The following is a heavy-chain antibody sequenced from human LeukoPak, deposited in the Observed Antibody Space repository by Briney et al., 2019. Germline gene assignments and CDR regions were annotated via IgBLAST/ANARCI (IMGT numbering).Heavy chain of an antibody. CDR2: INQHGSEE. J-gene: IGHJ4*02. V-gene: IGHV3-7*05. Sequence: GGSLRLSCAASGFTFITFWMSWVRQAPGKGLEWVANINQHGSEEYYVDSVKGRFTISRDNAKNSLSLRMNSLRVEDTAVYYCARHLNWGWDCWGQGTLVTVSS. D-gene: IGHD7-27*01. CDR1: GFTFITFW. CDR3: ARHLNWGWDC.